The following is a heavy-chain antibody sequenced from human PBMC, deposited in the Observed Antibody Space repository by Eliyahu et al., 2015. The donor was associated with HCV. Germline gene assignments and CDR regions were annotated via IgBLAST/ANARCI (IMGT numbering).Heavy chain of an antibody. Sequence: QVQLQESGPGLVKPSETLSLTCTVSVGSITXYYWSWIRQPPGKGLEWSGYVLYXGSTNHNPPLKSRVTISLDTSKNQFSLNLTSVTAADTAVYYCASGGGGIAVAGTGGWFDPWGQGTLVTVSS. V-gene: IGHV4-59*01. CDR2: VLYXGST. CDR1: VGSITXYY. J-gene: IGHJ5*02. CDR3: ASGGGGIAVAGTGGWFDP. D-gene: IGHD6-19*01.